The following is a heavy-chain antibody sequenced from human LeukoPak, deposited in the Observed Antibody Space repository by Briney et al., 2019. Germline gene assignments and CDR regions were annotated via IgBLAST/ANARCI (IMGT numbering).Heavy chain of an antibody. V-gene: IGHV3-43*02. D-gene: IGHD3-22*01. J-gene: IGHJ6*02. CDR1: GFTFDDYA. CDR2: ISGVGSST. CDR3: AKDRSPSPYDSSAYYLTYYYDMDV. Sequence: GGSLRLSCAASGFTFDDYAMHWLRQAPGKGLEWVSLISGVGSSTYYADSVKGRFTISRDNSKNSLYLQMNSLRTEDTALYYCAKDRSPSPYDSSAYYLTYYYDMDVWGQGTTVTVSS.